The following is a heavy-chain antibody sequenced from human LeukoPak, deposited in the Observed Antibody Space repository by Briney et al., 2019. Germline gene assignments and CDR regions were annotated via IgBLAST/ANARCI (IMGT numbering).Heavy chain of an antibody. J-gene: IGHJ3*02. CDR2: IWYDGSNK. V-gene: IGHV3-33*01. D-gene: IGHD1-14*01. CDR1: GFTFSSYG. CDR3: ARGRRRTNDAFDI. Sequence: GGSLRLSCAASGFTFSSYGMHWVRQAPGKGLEWVAVIWYDGSNKYYADSVKGRFTNSRDNSKNTLYLQMNSLRAEDTAVYYCARGRRRTNDAFDIWGQGTMVTVSS.